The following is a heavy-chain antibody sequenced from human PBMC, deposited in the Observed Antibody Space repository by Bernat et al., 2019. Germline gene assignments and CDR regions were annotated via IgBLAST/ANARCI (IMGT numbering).Heavy chain of an antibody. V-gene: IGHV3-30*01. CDR3: AREAEYSSSSGLFGV. J-gene: IGHJ6*04. D-gene: IGHD6-6*01. CDR2: IAYDGSNK. Sequence: QVQLVESGGGVVQPGRSLRLSCAASGFTFSSYAMHWVRQAPGKGLEWVAGIAYDGSNKYYADSVKGRFTISRDNSKNTLYLQMNSLRAEDTAVYYCAREAEYSSSSGLFGVWGKGTTVTVSS. CDR1: GFTFSSYA.